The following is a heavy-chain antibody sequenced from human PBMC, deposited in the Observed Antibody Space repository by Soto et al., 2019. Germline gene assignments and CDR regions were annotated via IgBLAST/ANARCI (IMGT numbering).Heavy chain of an antibody. V-gene: IGHV3-30*18. J-gene: IGHJ6*02. Sequence: QVQLVESGGGVVQPGRSLRLSCAASGFTFSSYGMHWVRQAPGKGLEWVAVISYDGSNKYYADSVKGRFTISRDNSKNTLYLQMNSLRAEDTDVYYCAKSDYDGSGSYHGPNYYCCGMDVWGQGTTVTVSS. CDR2: ISYDGSNK. D-gene: IGHD3-10*01. CDR1: GFTFSSYG. CDR3: AKSDYDGSGSYHGPNYYCCGMDV.